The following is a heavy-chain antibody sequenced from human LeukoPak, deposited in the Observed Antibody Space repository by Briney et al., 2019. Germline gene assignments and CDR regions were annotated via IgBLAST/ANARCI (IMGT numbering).Heavy chain of an antibody. CDR1: GFTFSSYE. CDR3: AREGRGVTQFFDS. D-gene: IGHD2-21*02. CDR2: NSSSGWTI. V-gene: IGHV3-48*03. J-gene: IGHJ4*02. Sequence: GGSLRLSCAASGFTFSSYEMNWVRQAPGKGLEWVSYNSSSGWTIYYADSVKGRFTISRDNTKNSLYLQMNSLRAEDTAVYYCAREGRGVTQFFDSWGQGTLVTVSS.